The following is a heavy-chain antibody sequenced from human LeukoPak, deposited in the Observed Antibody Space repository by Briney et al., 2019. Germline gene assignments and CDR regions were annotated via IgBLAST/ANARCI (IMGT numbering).Heavy chain of an antibody. D-gene: IGHD1-26*01. J-gene: IGHJ2*01. V-gene: IGHV1-8*01. CDR2: MNPNSGNT. CDR3: ATDSGRYRNWYFDL. Sequence: ASVKVSCKASGYSFTSYDINWVRQATGQGLEWMGWMNPNSGNTGYAQKFRGRVTMTRNTSISTAYMELSSLRSEDTAVYYCATDSGRYRNWYFDLWGRGTLVTVSS. CDR1: GYSFTSYD.